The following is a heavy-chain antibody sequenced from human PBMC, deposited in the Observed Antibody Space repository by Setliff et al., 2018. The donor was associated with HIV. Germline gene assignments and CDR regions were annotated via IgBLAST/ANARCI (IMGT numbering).Heavy chain of an antibody. CDR1: GFTSSSYG. D-gene: IGHD3-10*02. CDR2: SGSGGDT. J-gene: IGHJ3*01. Sequence: PGGSLRLSCAVSGFTSSSYGMSWVRQAPGKGLEWISASGSGGDTYYADSVKGRFTISRDQSRSTLYLQMNSLRADDTAVYYCAADVRWPKDAFAFWGQGTVVTVSS. V-gene: IGHV3-23*01. CDR3: AADVRWPKDAFAF.